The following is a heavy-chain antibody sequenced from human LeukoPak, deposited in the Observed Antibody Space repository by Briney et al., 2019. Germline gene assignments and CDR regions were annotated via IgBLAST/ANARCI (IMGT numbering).Heavy chain of an antibody. V-gene: IGHV5-51*01. D-gene: IGHD4-17*01. CDR3: ARPEKTTMTTLRY. CDR1: GYSFSNYW. Sequence: GESLKISCKASGYSFSNYWINWVRQMPGKGLEWMGIIYPGDSDTRYSPSFQGQVTISVDKSINTAYLQWSSLKASDTAMYYCARPEKTTMTTLRYWGQGTLVTVSS. CDR2: IYPGDSDT. J-gene: IGHJ4*02.